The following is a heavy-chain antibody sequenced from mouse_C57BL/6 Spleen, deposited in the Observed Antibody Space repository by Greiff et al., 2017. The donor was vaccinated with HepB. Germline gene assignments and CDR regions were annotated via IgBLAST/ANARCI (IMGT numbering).Heavy chain of an antibody. J-gene: IGHJ4*01. V-gene: IGHV5-17*01. CDR3: ARGYYGSRESAMDY. CDR1: GFTFSDYG. CDR2: ISSGSSTI. D-gene: IGHD1-1*01. Sequence: EVKLVESGGGLVKPGGSLKLSCAASGFTFSDYGMHWVRQAPEKGLEWVAYISSGSSTIYYADTVKGRFTISRDNAKNTLFLQMTSLRSEDTAMYYCARGYYGSRESAMDYWGQGTSVTVSS.